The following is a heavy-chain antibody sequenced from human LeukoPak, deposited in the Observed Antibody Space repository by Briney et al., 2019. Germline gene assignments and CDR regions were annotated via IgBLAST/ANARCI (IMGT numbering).Heavy chain of an antibody. CDR2: IRYDGTNK. CDR3: ARGIFGSGNYYNHYYFDY. D-gene: IGHD3-10*01. J-gene: IGHJ4*02. CDR1: GFTFSSYG. V-gene: IGHV3-30*02. Sequence: GGSLRLSCAASGFTFSSYGMHWVRQAPGKGLEWVTFIRYDGTNKYYADSVKGRFAISRDNSKNTVYLQMNSLRAEDTAVYYCARGIFGSGNYYNHYYFDYWGQGTLVTVSS.